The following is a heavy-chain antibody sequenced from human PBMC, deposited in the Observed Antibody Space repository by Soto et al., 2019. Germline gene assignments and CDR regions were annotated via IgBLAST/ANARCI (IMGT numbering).Heavy chain of an antibody. D-gene: IGHD3-3*01. CDR3: ARALSLGYDVWRGYHMRAFDI. V-gene: IGHV4-31*03. Sequence: QVQLQESGPGLVKPSQTLSLTCTVSGGSISSGGYYWSWIRQPPGKGLAWIGYIYYSGSTYYNPSLKSRVTIAVDTSKNQCALKLSSVTAADTAVYYCARALSLGYDVWRGYHMRAFDIWGQGTMVTVSS. CDR2: IYYSGST. J-gene: IGHJ3*02. CDR1: GGSISSGGYY.